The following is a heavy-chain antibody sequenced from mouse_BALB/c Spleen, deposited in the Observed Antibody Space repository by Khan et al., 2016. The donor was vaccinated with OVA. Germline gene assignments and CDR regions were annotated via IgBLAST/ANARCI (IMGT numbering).Heavy chain of an antibody. CDR2: IYPGTDNS. Sequence: QVQLQQSGAELVRPGASVKLSCKTSGYIFTNYWIHWVKQRSGQGLEWIARIYPGTDNSYYNEKLKDRATLTADKSSSTVYMQLSSLKSEDSAVYFCAREEALYYLDYWGQGTTLTVSS. D-gene: IGHD3-2*02. V-gene: IGHV1-76*01. CDR1: GYIFTNYW. J-gene: IGHJ2*01. CDR3: AREEALYYLDY.